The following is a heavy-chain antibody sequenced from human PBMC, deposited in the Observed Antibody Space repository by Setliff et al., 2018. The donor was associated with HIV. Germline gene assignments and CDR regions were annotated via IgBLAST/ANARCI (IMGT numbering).Heavy chain of an antibody. J-gene: IGHJ6*03. Sequence: SETLSLTCTVSGGSISRFYWGWIRQPPGKGLEWIGSIYYGGTNYSPSLRSRVTISLDTSKNQFSLRLSSVTAADTALYFCARGFDHGDYEESGYVFYYMDVWGKGTTVTVSS. V-gene: IGHV4-59*01. CDR1: GGSISRFY. D-gene: IGHD4-17*01. CDR2: IYYGGT. CDR3: ARGFDHGDYEESGYVFYYMDV.